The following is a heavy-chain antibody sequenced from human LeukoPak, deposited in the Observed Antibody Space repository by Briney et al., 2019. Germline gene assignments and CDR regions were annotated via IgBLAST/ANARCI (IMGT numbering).Heavy chain of an antibody. J-gene: IGHJ6*02. CDR3: ARDDIVVVPATAPMDV. D-gene: IGHD2-2*01. CDR2: LWSVGGAE. V-gene: IGHV3-33*01. Sequence: GGALELSCVASGFPLSSYGMHRVRPAPGKGLEGGAGLWSVGGAEYYADSVKGRFTISRDNAKNSLYLQMNSLRAEDTAVYYCARDDIVVVPATAPMDVWGQGTTVTVSS. CDR1: GFPLSSYG.